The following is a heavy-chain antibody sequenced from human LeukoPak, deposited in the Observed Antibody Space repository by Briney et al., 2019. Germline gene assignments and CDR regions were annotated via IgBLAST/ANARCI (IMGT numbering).Heavy chain of an antibody. CDR1: GFTFSAYA. Sequence: QSGGSLRLSCAASGFTFSAYAMSWVRQAPGKGLEWVSTISGTGANTYFADSVKGRFTISRDNSKNTLYLQMNSLGAEDTAVYYCARQFGGSYGYWGQGTLVTVSS. CDR3: ARQFGGSYGY. J-gene: IGHJ4*02. V-gene: IGHV3-23*01. CDR2: ISGTGANT. D-gene: IGHD1-26*01.